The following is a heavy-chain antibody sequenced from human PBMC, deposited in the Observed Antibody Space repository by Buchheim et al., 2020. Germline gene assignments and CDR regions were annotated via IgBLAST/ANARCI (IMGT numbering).Heavy chain of an antibody. CDR1: GFTFSSYA. J-gene: IGHJ6*02. CDR2: ISGSGGST. V-gene: IGHV3-23*04. CDR3: AKAVVYCSGGSCYGGSDYYYYYGMDV. Sequence: EVQLVESGGGLVQPGGSLRLSCAASGFTFSSYAMSWVRQAPGKGLEWVSAISGSGGSTYYADSVKGRFTISRDNSKNTQYLQMNSLRAEDTAVYYCAKAVVYCSGGSCYGGSDYYYYYGMDVWGQGTT. D-gene: IGHD2-15*01.